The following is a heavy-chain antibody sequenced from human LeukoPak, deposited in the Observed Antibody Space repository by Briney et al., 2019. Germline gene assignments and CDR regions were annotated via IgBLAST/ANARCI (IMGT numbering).Heavy chain of an antibody. CDR1: GGSISSYY. D-gene: IGHD2-15*01. Sequence: SETLSLTCTVSGGSISSYYWSWIRQPPGKGLEWIGYIYYSGSTNYNPSLKSRVTISVDTSKNQFSLKLSSVTAADTAGYYCARRRYCSGGSCYRPSQTDYGMDVWGQGTTVTVSS. V-gene: IGHV4-59*08. CDR2: IYYSGST. CDR3: ARRRYCSGGSCYRPSQTDYGMDV. J-gene: IGHJ6*02.